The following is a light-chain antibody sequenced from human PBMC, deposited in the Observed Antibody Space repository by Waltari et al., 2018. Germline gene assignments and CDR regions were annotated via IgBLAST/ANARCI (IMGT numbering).Light chain of an antibody. V-gene: IGLV1-40*01. CDR1: SSYIGAGYD. J-gene: IGLJ2*01. Sequence: QSVLTQPPSVSGAPGQRVTISCTGSSSYIGAGYDVHWYQQLPGTAPKLLIYGNSNRPSGVPDRFSGSKSGTSASLAITGLQAEDEADYYCQSYDSSLVFGGGTKLTVL. CDR2: GNS. CDR3: QSYDSSLV.